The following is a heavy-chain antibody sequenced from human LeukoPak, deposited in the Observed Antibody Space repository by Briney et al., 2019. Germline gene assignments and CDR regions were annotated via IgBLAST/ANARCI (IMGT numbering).Heavy chain of an antibody. CDR2: INHSGST. D-gene: IGHD6-13*01. CDR3: ARGPGPYSSSFDY. J-gene: IGHJ4*02. CDR1: GGPFRGYY. Sequence: SETLTLTCAVQGGPFRGYYWSWIRQPPGKGLDGIGEINHSGSTNYNPALKRRVTISVHPSKNQFPLKLSSVTAADTAVYYCARGPGPYSSSFDYWGQGTLVTVSS. V-gene: IGHV4-34*01.